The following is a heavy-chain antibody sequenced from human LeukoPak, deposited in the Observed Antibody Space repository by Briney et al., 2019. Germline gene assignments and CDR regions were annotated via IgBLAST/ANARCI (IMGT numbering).Heavy chain of an antibody. CDR1: GFTFSSNS. Sequence: PGGSLRLSCAASGFTFSSNSMSWVRQAPGKGLEWVSSISGSSGYTHYADSLKGRFTISRDNAKNSLYLQMNSLRAEDTAVYYCARWDWDYYFDYWGQGTLVTVSS. V-gene: IGHV3-21*01. CDR3: ARWDWDYYFDY. D-gene: IGHD3/OR15-3a*01. CDR2: ISGSSGYT. J-gene: IGHJ4*02.